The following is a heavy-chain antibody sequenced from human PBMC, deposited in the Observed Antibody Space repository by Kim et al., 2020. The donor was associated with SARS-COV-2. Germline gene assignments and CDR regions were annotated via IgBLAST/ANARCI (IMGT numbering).Heavy chain of an antibody. V-gene: IGHV1-46*01. CDR2: INPSGGST. Sequence: ASVKVSCKASGYTFTSYYMHWVRQAPGQGLEWMGIINPSGGSTSYAQKFQGRVTMTRDTSTSTVYMELSSLRSEDTAVYYCARGRSLGFGELYGRPEIGPWGQGTLVTVSS. J-gene: IGHJ5*02. D-gene: IGHD3-10*01. CDR1: GYTFTSYY. CDR3: ARGRSLGFGELYGRPEIGP.